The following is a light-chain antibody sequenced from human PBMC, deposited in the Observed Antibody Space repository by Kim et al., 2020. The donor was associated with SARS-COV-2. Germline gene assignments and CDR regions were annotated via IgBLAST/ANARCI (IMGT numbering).Light chain of an antibody. V-gene: IGKV1-33*01. CDR2: GAS. J-gene: IGKJ3*01. CDR3: QQYDNLPLT. CDR1: QDISNY. Sequence: AAVGDRVTITCQASQDISNYLTWYQQKPGKAPTLLIYGASNLQSGVPSRFSGSGSGTDFTFTISSLQPEDIGTYYCQQYDNLPLTFGHGTKVDIK.